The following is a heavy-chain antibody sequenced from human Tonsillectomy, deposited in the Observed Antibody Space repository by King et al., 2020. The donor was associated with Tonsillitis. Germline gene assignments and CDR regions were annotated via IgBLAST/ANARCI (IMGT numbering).Heavy chain of an antibody. CDR2: IGTAGDT. D-gene: IGHD1-26*01. Sequence: VQLVESGGGLVQPGGSLRLSCAASGFTFSSYDMHWVRQATGKGLEWVAAIGTAGDTYYPGSVKGRVTISRENAKNSLYLQMNSLRAGDTAVYYCARVSILGGMDVWGQGTTVTVSS. CDR1: GFTFSSYD. V-gene: IGHV3-13*01. J-gene: IGHJ6*02. CDR3: ARVSILGGMDV.